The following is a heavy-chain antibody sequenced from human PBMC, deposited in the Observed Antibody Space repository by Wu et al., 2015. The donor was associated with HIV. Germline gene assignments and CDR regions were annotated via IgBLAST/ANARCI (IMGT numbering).Heavy chain of an antibody. CDR2: IIPIFGTA. V-gene: IGHV1-69*14. D-gene: IGHD3-3*01. CDR3: AREIFDYYAMDV. CDR1: GGTFSSNV. J-gene: IGHJ6*02. Sequence: QVQLVQSGAEVKKPGSSVKVSCKSSGGTFSSNVISWVRQAPGQGLEWMGGIIPIFGTAHYTQKFQGRVTITADISTSTAYMELSSLTSEDTAVYYCAREIFDYYAMDVWGQGTTVTVSS.